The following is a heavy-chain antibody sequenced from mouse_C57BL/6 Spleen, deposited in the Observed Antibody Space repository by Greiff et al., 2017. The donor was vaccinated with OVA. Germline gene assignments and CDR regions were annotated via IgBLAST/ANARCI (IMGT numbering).Heavy chain of an antibody. Sequence: QVQLQQPGAELVKPGASVKLSCKASGYTFTSYWMQWVKQRPGQGLEWIGEIDPSDSYPNYNQKFKGKATLTVDTSSSTAYMQLSSLTSEDSAVYYCARGGVYYDYDWYFDVWGKGTTVTVSS. J-gene: IGHJ1*03. CDR3: ARGGVYYDYDWYFDV. CDR2: IDPSDSYP. V-gene: IGHV1-50*01. CDR1: GYTFTSYW. D-gene: IGHD2-4*01.